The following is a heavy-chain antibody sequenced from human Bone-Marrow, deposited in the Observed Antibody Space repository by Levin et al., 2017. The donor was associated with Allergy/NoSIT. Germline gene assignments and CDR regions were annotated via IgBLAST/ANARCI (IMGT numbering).Heavy chain of an antibody. Sequence: GGSLRLSCTASGFTVSSNLVSWLRQAPGKGLEWISLIYSGGATSYAASVKGRFTLSRDQSKNTLYRQMNNLRVEDTAVYYCAINNWGRLSWGPGTPVTVSS. J-gene: IGHJ5*02. V-gene: IGHV3-53*01. CDR1: GFTVSSNL. CDR2: IYSGGAT. D-gene: IGHD7-27*01. CDR3: AINNWGRLS.